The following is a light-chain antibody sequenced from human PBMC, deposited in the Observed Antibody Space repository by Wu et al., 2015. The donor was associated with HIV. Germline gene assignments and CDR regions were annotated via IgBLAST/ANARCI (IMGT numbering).Light chain of an antibody. J-gene: IGKJ1*01. CDR2: QAS. V-gene: IGKV1-5*03. Sequence: DVQMTQSPSALSASIGDRVTITCRASRNVNNWLAWYQQKPGTAPKLLIYQASALENGVPSRFSGSGSGTAFTLTINSLQPDDFATYYCQQYNFYSRTFGQGTKVEVK. CDR3: QQYNFYSRT. CDR1: RNVNNW.